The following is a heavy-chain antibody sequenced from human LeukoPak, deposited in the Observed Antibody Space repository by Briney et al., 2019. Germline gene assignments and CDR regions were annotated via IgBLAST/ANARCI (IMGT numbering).Heavy chain of an antibody. CDR1: AYTFSRYW. D-gene: IGHD2-15*01. V-gene: IGHV3-74*01. CDR2: INTDGTIT. J-gene: IGHJ4*02. Sequence: GGYLTLYCAASAYTFSRYWIHWVRQAPGKGLVWVSRINTDGTITTYADSVKGRFTISRDTAKNILYMQMNSLRVEDTAVYYCARDFSGDDDYWGQGTLVTVSS. CDR3: ARDFSGDDDY.